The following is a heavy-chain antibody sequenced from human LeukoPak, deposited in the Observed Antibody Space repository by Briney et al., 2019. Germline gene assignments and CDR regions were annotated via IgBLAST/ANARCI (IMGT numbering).Heavy chain of an antibody. Sequence: ASVKVSCKASGYTFTSYYMHWVRQAPGQGLEWMGIINPSGGSTSYAQKFHGRVTMTTDTSTSTVYMELSSLRSEDTAVYYCARDRRSGSYLDYWGQGTLVTVSS. CDR2: INPSGGST. CDR3: ARDRRSGSYLDY. V-gene: IGHV1-46*01. J-gene: IGHJ4*02. D-gene: IGHD1-26*01. CDR1: GYTFTSYY.